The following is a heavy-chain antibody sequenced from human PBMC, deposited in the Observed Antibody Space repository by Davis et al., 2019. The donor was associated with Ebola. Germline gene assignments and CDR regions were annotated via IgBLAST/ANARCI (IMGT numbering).Heavy chain of an antibody. V-gene: IGHV1-69*02. Sequence: AASVKVSCKASGGTFSSYTISWVRQAPGQGLEWMGRIIPILGIANYAQKFQGRVTITADKSTSTAYMELSSLRSEDTAVYYCARHGRAAAGGFKGLYYYYGMDVWGQGTTVTVSS. J-gene: IGHJ6*02. CDR3: ARHGRAAAGGFKGLYYYYGMDV. CDR1: GGTFSSYT. CDR2: IIPILGIA. D-gene: IGHD6-13*01.